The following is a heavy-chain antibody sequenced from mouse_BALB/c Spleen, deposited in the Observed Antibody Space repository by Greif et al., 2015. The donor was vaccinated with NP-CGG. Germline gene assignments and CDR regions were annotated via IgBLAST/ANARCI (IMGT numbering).Heavy chain of an antibody. CDR1: GYTFTSYW. CDR2: IYPGSGST. V-gene: IGHV1S22*01. CDR3: TYAWLAY. Sequence: LQESGSELVRPGASVKLSCKASGYTFTSYWMHWVKQRPGQGLEWIGNIYPGSGSTNYDEKFKSKATLTVDTSSSTAYMQLSSLTSEDSAVYYCTYAWLAYWGQGTLVTVSA. J-gene: IGHJ3*01. D-gene: IGHD1-1*01.